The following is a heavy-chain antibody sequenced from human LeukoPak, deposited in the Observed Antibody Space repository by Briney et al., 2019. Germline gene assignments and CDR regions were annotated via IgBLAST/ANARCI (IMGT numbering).Heavy chain of an antibody. CDR2: ISSSSSYT. CDR3: AREKDYDILTGIDY. Sequence: GGSLRLSCVGSGFTISGYYMSWIRQAPGKGLEWVSYISSSSSYTNYADSVKGRFTISRDNAKNSLYLQMNSLRAEDTAVYYCAREKDYDILTGIDYWGQGTLVTVSS. D-gene: IGHD3-9*01. V-gene: IGHV3-11*05. CDR1: GFTISGYY. J-gene: IGHJ4*02.